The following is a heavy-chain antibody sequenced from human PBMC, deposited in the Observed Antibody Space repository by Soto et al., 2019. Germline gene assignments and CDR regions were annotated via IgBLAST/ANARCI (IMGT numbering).Heavy chain of an antibody. J-gene: IGHJ6*03. CDR1: GFSFSTYG. D-gene: IGHD3-16*01. CDR2: GGSGGST. Sequence: DVQLLESGGGLAQRGGSLRLSCAASGFSFSTYGMTWVRQAPGKGLEWVSYGGSGGSTYYADSVKGRFTISSDNSKNTLYLQMNSLRAEDTAVYYCVKFRGRAYHYYYMGVWGNGTTVTVSS. CDR3: VKFRGRAYHYYYMGV. V-gene: IGHV3-23*01.